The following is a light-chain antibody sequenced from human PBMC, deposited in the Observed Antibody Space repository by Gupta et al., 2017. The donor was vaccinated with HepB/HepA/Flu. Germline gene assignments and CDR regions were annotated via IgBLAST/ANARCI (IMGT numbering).Light chain of an antibody. CDR2: TND. CDR3: QSFDSGLTGPL. CDR1: SSNIGAGYG. J-gene: IGLJ3*02. Sequence: QSVLTQPPSVSWAPGQRVTISCTGSSSNIGAGYGVHWYQKLPGTAPRLLIYTNDNRPSGVPDRFSASKSGTSASLAITGLQAEDEADYYCQSFDSGLTGPLFGGGTKLTVL. V-gene: IGLV1-40*01.